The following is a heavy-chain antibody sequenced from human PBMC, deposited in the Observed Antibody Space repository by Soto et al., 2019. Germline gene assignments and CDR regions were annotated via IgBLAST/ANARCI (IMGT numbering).Heavy chain of an antibody. CDR2: ISYDVTNK. J-gene: IGHJ4*02. CDR1: GFSFSSYG. CDR3: AKDLRIALAGTDYFDS. Sequence: QVQLVESGGGVVQPGRSLRLSCAASGFSFSSYGMHWVRQAPGKGLEWVAVISYDVTNKYYADSVKGRFTISRDNSKNTLYLQMNSPRAEDTAVYYCAKDLRIALAGTDYFDSWGQGTLVTVSS. V-gene: IGHV3-30*18. D-gene: IGHD6-19*01.